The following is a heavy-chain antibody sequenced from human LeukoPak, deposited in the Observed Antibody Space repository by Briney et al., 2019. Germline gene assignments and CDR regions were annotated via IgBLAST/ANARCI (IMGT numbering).Heavy chain of an antibody. D-gene: IGHD1-26*01. CDR2: ISYDGSNK. CDR3: AREYSGSYSPNIDY. Sequence: GGSLSLSCAASGFTFSSYAMHWVRQAPGKGLEWVAVISYDGSNKYYADSVKGRFTISRDNSKNTLYLQMNSLRAEDTAVYYCAREYSGSYSPNIDYWGQGTLVTVSS. V-gene: IGHV3-30-3*01. J-gene: IGHJ4*02. CDR1: GFTFSSYA.